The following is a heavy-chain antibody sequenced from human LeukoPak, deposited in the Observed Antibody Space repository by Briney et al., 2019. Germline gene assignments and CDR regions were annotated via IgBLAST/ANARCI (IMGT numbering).Heavy chain of an antibody. D-gene: IGHD6-13*01. CDR1: GFTFSSYA. J-gene: IGHJ4*02. CDR2: ISYDGSNK. V-gene: IGHV3-30*04. Sequence: GRSLRLSCAASGFTFSSYAMHWVRQAPGKGLEWVAVISYDGSNKYYADSVKGRFTISRDNSKNTLHLQMNSLRAEDTAVYYCARDFIAAFFDYWGQGTLVTVSS. CDR3: ARDFIAAFFDY.